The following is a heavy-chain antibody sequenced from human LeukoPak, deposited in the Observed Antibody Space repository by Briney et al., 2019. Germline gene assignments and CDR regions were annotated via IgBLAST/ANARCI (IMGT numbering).Heavy chain of an antibody. CDR1: GFTFSSYE. CDR2: ISSSGSTI. J-gene: IGHJ4*02. D-gene: IGHD3-10*01. CDR3: ARDQQWYYGSGMGGFDY. Sequence: GGSLRLSCAASGFTFSSYEMNWVRQAPGKGLEWVSYISSSGSTIYYADSVKGRFTISRDNAKNSLYLQMNSLRAEDTAVYYCARDQQWYYGSGMGGFDYWGQGTLVTVSS. V-gene: IGHV3-48*03.